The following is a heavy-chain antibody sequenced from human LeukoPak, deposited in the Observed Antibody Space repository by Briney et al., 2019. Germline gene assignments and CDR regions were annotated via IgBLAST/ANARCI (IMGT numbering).Heavy chain of an antibody. D-gene: IGHD3-22*01. CDR2: IHPSGML. CDR1: GASFNSDDQY. CDR3: SRGLDSRKLGY. Sequence: PSETLSLTCTVSGASFNSDDQYWNWIRQSPGKGLEWIGSIHPSGMLYNNPSLESRVTMSRDTSKNQFSLNLDSVTAADTAVYFCSRGLDSRKLGYWGQGIVVTVSS. J-gene: IGHJ4*02. V-gene: IGHV4-31*03.